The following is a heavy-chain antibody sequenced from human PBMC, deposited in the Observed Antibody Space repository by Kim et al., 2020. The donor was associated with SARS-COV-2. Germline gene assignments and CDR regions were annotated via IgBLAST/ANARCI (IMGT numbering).Heavy chain of an antibody. CDR2: IDPIDSYT. CDR3: ARTGPVGVAPSDF. D-gene: IGHD6-19*01. V-gene: IGHV5-10-1*01. Sequence: GESLKISCEGSGYTFTDYWIIWVRQMPGRGLELMGRIDPIDSYTNYRPSFEGHVTISVDTSLSAAYLRWNTLEASDTAMYYCARTGPVGVAPSDFWGQGTLVTVSS. J-gene: IGHJ4*02. CDR1: GYTFTDYW.